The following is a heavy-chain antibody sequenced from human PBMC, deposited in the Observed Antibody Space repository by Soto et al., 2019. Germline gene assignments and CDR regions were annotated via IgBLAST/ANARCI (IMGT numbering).Heavy chain of an antibody. CDR1: GFTFSNYA. D-gene: IGHD3-16*01. Sequence: PGGSLRLSCAASGFTFSNYAMTWVRQGPGKGLEWVSAISGSGGSAYYADSVKGRFTISRDNSKNTLYLQMNSLRAEDTAVYYCAKGLEALKILGYYYGMDVWGQGTTVTVYS. J-gene: IGHJ6*02. CDR2: ISGSGGSA. CDR3: AKGLEALKILGYYYGMDV. V-gene: IGHV3-23*01.